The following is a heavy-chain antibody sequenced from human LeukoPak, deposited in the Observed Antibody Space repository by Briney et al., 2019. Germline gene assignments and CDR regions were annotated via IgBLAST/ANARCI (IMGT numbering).Heavy chain of an antibody. J-gene: IGHJ4*02. CDR2: ISRSSSYI. Sequence: GGSLRLSCAASGFTFSSYSMNWVRQAPGKGLEWVSSISRSSSYIYYADSVKGRFTISRDNAKNSLYLQMNSLRAEDTAVYYCARDIRYCSSTSCPDYWGQGTLVTVSS. D-gene: IGHD2-2*01. CDR1: GFTFSSYS. V-gene: IGHV3-21*01. CDR3: ARDIRYCSSTSCPDY.